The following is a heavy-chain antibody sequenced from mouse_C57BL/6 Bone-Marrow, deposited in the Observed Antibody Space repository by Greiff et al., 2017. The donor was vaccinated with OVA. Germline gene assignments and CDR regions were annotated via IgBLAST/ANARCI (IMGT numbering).Heavy chain of an antibody. CDR2: INYDGSST. D-gene: IGHD3-1*01. V-gene: IGHV5-16*01. Sequence: EVKLVESEGGLVQPGSSMKLSCTASGFTFSDYYMAWVRQVPEKGLEWVANINYDGSSTYYLDSLKSRFIISRDNAKNILYLQMSSLKSEDTATDYCARDRGPYAMDYWGQGTSVTVSS. CDR1: GFTFSDYY. J-gene: IGHJ4*01. CDR3: ARDRGPYAMDY.